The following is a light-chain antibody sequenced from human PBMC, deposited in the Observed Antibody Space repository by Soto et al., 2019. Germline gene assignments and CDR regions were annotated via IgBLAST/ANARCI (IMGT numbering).Light chain of an antibody. CDR2: GNS. Sequence: QPVLTQPPSVSGAPGQRVTISCTGSSSNIGAGYDVHWYQQLPGTAPKLLIYGNSNRPSGVPDRFSGSKSGTSASLAITGLQAEVEADYYCQSYDSSLSGSLFGGGTKVTVL. J-gene: IGLJ2*01. CDR1: SSNIGAGYD. CDR3: QSYDSSLSGSL. V-gene: IGLV1-40*01.